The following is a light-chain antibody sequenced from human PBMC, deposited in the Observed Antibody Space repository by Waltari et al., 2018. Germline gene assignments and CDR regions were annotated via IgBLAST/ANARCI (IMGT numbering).Light chain of an antibody. Sequence: EIVLTQSPDTLSLSPGVRATLSCRASQSVSRTLAWYQQKPGQAPRLLIYDASTRPTGIADRFSGSGSGTDFSLTVSRLEPEDFAVYYCQKYGRLPATFGQGTKVEIK. CDR3: QKYGRLPAT. CDR2: DAS. CDR1: QSVSRT. J-gene: IGKJ1*01. V-gene: IGKV3-20*01.